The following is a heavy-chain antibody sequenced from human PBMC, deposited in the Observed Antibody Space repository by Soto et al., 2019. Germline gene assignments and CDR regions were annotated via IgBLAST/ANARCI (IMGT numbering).Heavy chain of an antibody. V-gene: IGHV4-34*01. Sequence: SETLSLTCAVYGGSFSGYYWSWIRQPPGKGLEWIGEINHSGSTNYNPSLKSRVTISVDTSKNQFSLKLSSVTAADTAVYYCARVSPSIVAVFDYWGQGTLVTVSS. CDR1: GGSFSGYY. CDR2: INHSGST. J-gene: IGHJ4*02. D-gene: IGHD2-2*01. CDR3: ARVSPSIVAVFDY.